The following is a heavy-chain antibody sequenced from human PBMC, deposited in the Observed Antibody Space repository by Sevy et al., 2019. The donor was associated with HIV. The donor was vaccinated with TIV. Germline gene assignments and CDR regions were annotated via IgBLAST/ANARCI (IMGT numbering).Heavy chain of an antibody. D-gene: IGHD3-10*01. J-gene: IGHJ5*02. V-gene: IGHV3-23*01. CDR1: GFTFSSYA. CDR3: AKDTAGETTYNWFDP. Sequence: GGSLRLSCAASGFTFSSYAMSWVRQAPGKGLEWVSAISDSGGSTYYADSVKGRFTISRDNSKNTLYLQMNSLRAEDTAVYYCAKDTAGETTYNWFDPWGQGTLVTDSS. CDR2: ISDSGGST.